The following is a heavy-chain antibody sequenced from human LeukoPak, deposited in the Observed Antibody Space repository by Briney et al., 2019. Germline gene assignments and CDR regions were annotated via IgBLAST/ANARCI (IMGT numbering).Heavy chain of an antibody. CDR1: GGSFSGYY. CDR3: AKDLFHTYYYDSSGTALEGY. J-gene: IGHJ4*02. V-gene: IGHV3-23*01. Sequence: PSETLSLTCAVYGGSFSGYYWSWVRQAPGKGLEWVSAISGSGGSTYYADSVKGRFTISRDNSKNTLYLQMNSLRAEDTAVYYCAKDLFHTYYYDSSGTALEGYWGQGTLVTVSS. D-gene: IGHD3-22*01. CDR2: ISGSGGST.